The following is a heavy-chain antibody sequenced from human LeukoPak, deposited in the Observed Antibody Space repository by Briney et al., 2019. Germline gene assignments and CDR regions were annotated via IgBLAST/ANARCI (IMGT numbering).Heavy chain of an antibody. Sequence: SETLSLTCTVSGGSISSGDYYWSWIRQPPGKGLEWIGYIYYSGSTYYNPSLKSRVTISVDTSKNQFSLKLSSVTAADTAVYYCARGATSIAARPRWFDPWGQGTLVTVSS. CDR2: IYYSGST. D-gene: IGHD6-6*01. CDR1: GGSISSGDYY. V-gene: IGHV4-30-4*01. CDR3: ARGATSIAARPRWFDP. J-gene: IGHJ5*02.